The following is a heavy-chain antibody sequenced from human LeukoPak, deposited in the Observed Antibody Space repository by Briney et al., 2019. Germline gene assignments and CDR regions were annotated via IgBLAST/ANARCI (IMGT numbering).Heavy chain of an antibody. Sequence: VASVKVSCEASGYTFTSYDINWVRQATGQGLEWMGWMNPNSGNTGYAQKFQGRVTMTRNTSISTAYMELSSLRSEDTAVYYCASTVVVPAAMLNDAFDVWGQGTMVTVSS. CDR1: GYTFTSYD. CDR2: MNPNSGNT. V-gene: IGHV1-8*01. J-gene: IGHJ3*01. D-gene: IGHD2-2*01. CDR3: ASTVVVPAAMLNDAFDV.